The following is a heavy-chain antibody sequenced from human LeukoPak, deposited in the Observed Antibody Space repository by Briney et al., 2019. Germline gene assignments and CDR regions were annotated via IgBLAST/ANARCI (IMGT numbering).Heavy chain of an antibody. V-gene: IGHV4-59*01. D-gene: IGHD2-2*01. Sequence: PSETLSLTCTVSGGSISSYYWSWIRQPPGKGLEWIGHIYYSGSTNYNPSLKSRVTISVDTSKNQFSLKLSSVTAADTAVYYCASQVVIVPAPPREFYYWGQGTLVTVSS. CDR3: ASQVVIVPAPPREFYY. CDR2: IYYSGST. CDR1: GGSISSYY. J-gene: IGHJ4*02.